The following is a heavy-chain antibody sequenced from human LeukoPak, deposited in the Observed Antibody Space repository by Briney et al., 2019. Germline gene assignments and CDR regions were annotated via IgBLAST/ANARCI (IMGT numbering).Heavy chain of an antibody. CDR2: ISWNSGSI. CDR1: GFTFDDYA. J-gene: IGHJ4*02. V-gene: IGHV3-9*01. Sequence: PGRSLRLSCAASGFTFDDYAMHWVRQAPGKGLEWVSGISWNSGSIGYADSVKGRFTISRDNAKNSLYLQMNSLRAEDTALYYCAKGGLSGYDFGYWGQGTLVTVSS. D-gene: IGHD5-12*01. CDR3: AKGGLSGYDFGY.